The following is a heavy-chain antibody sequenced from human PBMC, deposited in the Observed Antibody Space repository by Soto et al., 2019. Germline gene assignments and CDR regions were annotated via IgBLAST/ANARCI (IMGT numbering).Heavy chain of an antibody. Sequence: GWSLRLSCAASGYTFSSYGVSLVRQAPGKGLEWVSGVGSSSGNRYYADSVKGRFTISRDDSKKMVYMQMNSLRAEDTAVYYCARGAAAAGNDWFEAWGEGTLVTVSS. CDR1: GYTFSSYG. CDR3: ARGAAAAGNDWFEA. D-gene: IGHD6-13*01. V-gene: IGHV3-23*01. J-gene: IGHJ5*02. CDR2: VGSSSGNR.